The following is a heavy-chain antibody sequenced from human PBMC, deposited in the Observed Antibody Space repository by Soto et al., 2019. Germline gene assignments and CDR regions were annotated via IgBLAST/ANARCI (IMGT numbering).Heavy chain of an antibody. CDR2: IDPSDSYT. D-gene: IGHD3-9*01. CDR3: ATDYDILTGYHYYCGMDV. CDR1: GYSFTSYW. V-gene: IGHV5-10-1*01. J-gene: IGHJ6*02. Sequence: GESLKISCKGSGYSFTSYWISWVRQMPGKGLEWMGRIDPSDSYTNYSPSFQGHVTISADKSISTAYLQWSSLKASDTAMYYCATDYDILTGYHYYCGMDVWGQGTTVTVSS.